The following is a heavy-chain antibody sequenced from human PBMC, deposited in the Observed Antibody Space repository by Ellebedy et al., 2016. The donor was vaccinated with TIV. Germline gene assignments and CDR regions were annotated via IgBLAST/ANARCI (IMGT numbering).Heavy chain of an antibody. Sequence: MPSETLSLTCTVSGGSISGFYCSWIRQPPGKGLEWIGYIHYTGSTNYNPSLKSRVTISVDTSKNQFSLKLSSVTAADTAVYYCASGRWLPSPGSWGQGTLVTVSS. CDR1: GGSISGFY. CDR3: ASGRWLPSPGS. D-gene: IGHD5-24*01. CDR2: IHYTGST. J-gene: IGHJ5*02. V-gene: IGHV4-59*01.